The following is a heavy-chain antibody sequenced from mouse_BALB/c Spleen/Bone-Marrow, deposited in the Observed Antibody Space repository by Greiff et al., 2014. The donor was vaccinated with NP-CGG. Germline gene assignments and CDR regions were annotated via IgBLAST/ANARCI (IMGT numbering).Heavy chain of an antibody. D-gene: IGHD2-12*01. CDR3: AFPGGRFTTLSDF. V-gene: IGHV1S56*01. Sequence: VQLQQSRQYLVCRLLLVKISCKASGYTFTHYYIQWVQQRPVQGLEWIGRIYPGNVYTNYNEQLKGKATLTADKSSSTAYMQLRCLTCEGDQGDLRAFPGGRFTTLSDFRGQ. CDR2: IYPGNVYT. J-gene: IGHJ4*01. CDR1: GYTFTHYY.